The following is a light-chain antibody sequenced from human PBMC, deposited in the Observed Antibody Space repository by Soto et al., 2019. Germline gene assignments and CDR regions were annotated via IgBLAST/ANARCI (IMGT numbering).Light chain of an antibody. Sequence: QSALTQPASVSGSPGQSITISCTRTSSDVGTHKFVSWYQQHPGKAPKLMIYEGSHRPSGVSDRFSGSTSGNTASLTISGLQAEDEAVYYCCSYAHRSVVFGGVTSVLFGGGTKLTVL. J-gene: IGLJ3*02. CDR2: EGS. CDR3: CSYAHRSVVFGGVTSVL. CDR1: SSDVGTHKF. V-gene: IGLV2-23*01.